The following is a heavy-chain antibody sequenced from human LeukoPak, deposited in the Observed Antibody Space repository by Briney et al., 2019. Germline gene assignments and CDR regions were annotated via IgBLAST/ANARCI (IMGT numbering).Heavy chain of an antibody. CDR1: GFTFSSYW. D-gene: IGHD6-6*01. CDR3: ARESSGSSSSFDY. CDR2: IKQDGSEK. Sequence: GGSLRLSCAASGFTFSSYWMSWVRQAPGKGLEWVANIKQDGSEKYYVDSVKGRFTISRGNAKNSLYLQMNSLRAEDTAVYYCARESSGSSSSFDYWGQGTLVTVSS. V-gene: IGHV3-7*01. J-gene: IGHJ4*02.